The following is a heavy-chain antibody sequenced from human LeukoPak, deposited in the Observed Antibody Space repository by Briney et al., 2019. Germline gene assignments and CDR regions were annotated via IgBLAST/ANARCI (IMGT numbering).Heavy chain of an antibody. CDR3: ARATYRSGYNPYYYYMDV. CDR1: GDSVSSNSAA. V-gene: IGHV6-1*01. CDR2: TYYRSKWYN. D-gene: IGHD1-26*01. Sequence: SQTLSLTCAISGDSVSSNSAAWNWIRQSPSRGLEWLGRTYYRSKWYNDYAVSVKSRITINPDTSKNQFSLQLNSVTPEDTAVYYCARATYRSGYNPYYYYMDVWGKGTTVTVSS. J-gene: IGHJ6*03.